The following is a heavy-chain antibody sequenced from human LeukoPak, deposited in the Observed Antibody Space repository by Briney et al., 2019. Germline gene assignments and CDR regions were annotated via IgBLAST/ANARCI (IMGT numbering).Heavy chain of an antibody. D-gene: IGHD2-15*01. V-gene: IGHV3-7*03. CDR3: ARSQVVVASYYFDY. CDR2: IKQDGSEK. J-gene: IGHJ4*02. CDR1: GFTFSSYS. Sequence: PGGSLRLSCAASGFTFSSYSMNWVRQAPGKGLEWVANIKQDGSEKYYVDSVKGRFTISRDNAKNSLYLQMNSLRAEDTAVYYCARSQVVVASYYFDYWGQGTLVTVSS.